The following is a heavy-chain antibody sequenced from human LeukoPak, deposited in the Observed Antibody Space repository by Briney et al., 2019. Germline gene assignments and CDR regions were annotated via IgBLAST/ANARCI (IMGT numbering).Heavy chain of an antibody. V-gene: IGHV4-34*01. CDR2: INHSGST. Sequence: GSLRLSCAASGFTVSSNYMSWVRQPPGKGLEWIGEINHSGSTNYNPSLKSRVTISVDTSKNQFSLKLSSVTAADTAVYYCARGGSDLPLDYWGQGTLVTVSS. D-gene: IGHD3-10*01. CDR3: ARGGSDLPLDY. J-gene: IGHJ4*02. CDR1: GFTVSSNY.